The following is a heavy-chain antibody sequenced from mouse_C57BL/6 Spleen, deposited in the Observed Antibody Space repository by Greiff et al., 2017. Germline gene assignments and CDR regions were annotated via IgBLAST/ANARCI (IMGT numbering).Heavy chain of an antibody. J-gene: IGHJ1*03. CDR1: GYTFTDYY. D-gene: IGHD2-5*01. Sequence: EVQLQQSGPELVKPGASVKLSCKASGYTFTDYYMHWVKPRPGKSLEWIGLINPTNGGTSYKQKFKGKATLTVDQSSSTAYMELRSLTSADSAVYYCARRLYYSNSPWVDFDVWGTGTTVTVSS. V-gene: IGHV1-26*01. CDR2: INPTNGGT. CDR3: ARRLYYSNSPWVDFDV.